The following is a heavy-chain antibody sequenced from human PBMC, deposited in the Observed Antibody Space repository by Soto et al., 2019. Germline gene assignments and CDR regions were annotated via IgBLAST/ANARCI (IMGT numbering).Heavy chain of an antibody. CDR3: AKGLVGYVCGVQDDHYGMDV. V-gene: IGHV3-30*18. CDR1: RFTFSSYG. J-gene: IGHJ6*02. Sequence: QVQLVESGGGVVQPGRSLRLSCAASRFTFSSYGMHWVRQAPGKGLEWVAAISYDGSNKNYADSVKGRFTISRDNAKNTMYLQMNGLRGEDTAVYHCAKGLVGYVCGVQDDHYGMDVWGQGTTVTVSS. D-gene: IGHD2-8*02. CDR2: ISYDGSNK.